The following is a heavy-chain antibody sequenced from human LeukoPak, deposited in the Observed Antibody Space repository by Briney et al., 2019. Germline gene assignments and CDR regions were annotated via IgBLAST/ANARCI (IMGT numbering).Heavy chain of an antibody. Sequence: ASVKVSCKASGYTFTGYYMHWVRQAPGQGLEWMGRINPNSGGTNYAQKFQGRVTMTRDTSISTAYMELSRLRSDDTAVYYCAIGGPTYYYDSSGYYYGTWGQGTLVTVSS. CDR3: AIGGPTYYYDSSGYYYGT. D-gene: IGHD3-22*01. CDR1: GYTFTGYY. V-gene: IGHV1-2*06. J-gene: IGHJ5*02. CDR2: INPNSGGT.